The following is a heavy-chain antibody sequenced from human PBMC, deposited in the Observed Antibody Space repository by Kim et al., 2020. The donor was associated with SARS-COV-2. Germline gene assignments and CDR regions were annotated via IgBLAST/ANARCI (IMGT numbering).Heavy chain of an antibody. V-gene: IGHV5-51*01. D-gene: IGHD2-2*01. CDR1: GYSFTSYW. CDR2: IYPGDSDT. J-gene: IGHJ5*02. Sequence: GESLKISCKGSGYSFTSYWNGWVRQMPGKGLEWKGIIYPGDSDTRYSPSFQGQVTISADKSISTAYLQWSSRKASDTAMYYCARQRGYCSSTSCYLNCFDRWGRATLVTVSS. CDR3: ARQRGYCSSTSCYLNCFDR.